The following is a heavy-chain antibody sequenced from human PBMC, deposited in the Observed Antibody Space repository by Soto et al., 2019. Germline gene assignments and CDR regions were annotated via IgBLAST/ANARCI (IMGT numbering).Heavy chain of an antibody. CDR3: ARDVHDPATRYYGMDV. CDR1: GGSISSGGYY. CDR2: IYYSGST. Sequence: QVQLQESGPGLVKPSQTLSLTCTVSGGSISSGGYYWSWIRQHPGKGLEWIGYIYYSGSTYYNPSLKSRVTISVDTSKNQYSLKLSSVTAADTAVYYGARDVHDPATRYYGMDVWGQGTTVTVSS. V-gene: IGHV4-31*03. D-gene: IGHD1-1*01. J-gene: IGHJ6*02.